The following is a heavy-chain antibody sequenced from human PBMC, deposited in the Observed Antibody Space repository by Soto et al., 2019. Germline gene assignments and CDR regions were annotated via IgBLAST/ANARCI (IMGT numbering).Heavy chain of an antibody. CDR3: ARGAPVVNDY. V-gene: IGHV4-30-2*01. J-gene: IGHJ4*02. CDR2: IYHSGST. Sequence: SETLSLTCAVSGGSISSGGYSWSWIRQPPGKGLEWIGYIYHSGSTYYNPSLKSRVTISVDRSKNQFSLKLISVTAADTAVYYCARGAPVVNDYWGQGTLVTVS. CDR1: GGSISSGGYS. D-gene: IGHD3-22*01.